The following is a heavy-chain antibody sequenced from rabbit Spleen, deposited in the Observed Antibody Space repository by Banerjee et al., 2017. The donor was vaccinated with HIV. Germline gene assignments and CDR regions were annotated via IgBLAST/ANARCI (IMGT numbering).Heavy chain of an antibody. CDR1: GLDFSSSYW. J-gene: IGHJ4*01. CDR3: ARHRTYPGTAGYYGDL. Sequence: QSLEESGGDLVKPGASLTLTCTASGLDFSSSYWICWVRQAPGKGLEWIACIDSRSSGVTHYASWARGRFTVSTTSSTTVTLQMTSLTAADTATYFCARHRTYPGTAGYYGDLWGQGTLVTVS. D-gene: IGHD1-1*01. V-gene: IGHV1S40*01. CDR2: IDSRSSGVT.